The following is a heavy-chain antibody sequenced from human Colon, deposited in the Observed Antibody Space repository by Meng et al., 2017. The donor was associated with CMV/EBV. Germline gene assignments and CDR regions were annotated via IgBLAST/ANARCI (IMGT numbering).Heavy chain of an antibody. V-gene: IGHV1-69*10. CDR2: IIPIPGIV. D-gene: IGHD3-22*01. CDR3: ARHYDTSAYYFDS. Sequence: KISCKAPGGSFSSHAISWVRQAPGQGLEWMGGIIPIPGIVNYAQKFRARVTISADKSTSTAYMELSFLRSEDTAIYYCARHYDTSAYYFDSWGQGMLVTVSS. CDR1: GGSFSSHA. J-gene: IGHJ4*02.